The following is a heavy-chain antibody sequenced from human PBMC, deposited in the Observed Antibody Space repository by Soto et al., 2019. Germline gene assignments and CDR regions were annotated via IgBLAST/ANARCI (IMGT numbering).Heavy chain of an antibody. V-gene: IGHV4-31*03. CDR1: GGSISSGGYY. CDR3: ARHLLSPINWFDP. CDR2: IYYSGST. J-gene: IGHJ5*02. D-gene: IGHD1-26*01. Sequence: QVQLQESGPGLVKPSQTLSLTCTVSGGSISSGGYYWSWIRQHPGKGLEWIGYIYYSGSTYYNPSLKSRVTRSVDTSKNQFSLKLSSVTAADTAVYYCARHLLSPINWFDPWGQGTLVTVSS.